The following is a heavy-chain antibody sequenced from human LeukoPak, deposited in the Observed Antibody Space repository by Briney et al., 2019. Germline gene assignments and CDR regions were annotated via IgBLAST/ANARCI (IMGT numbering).Heavy chain of an antibody. J-gene: IGHJ6*02. CDR1: GFMFSSYG. Sequence: GGSLRLSCAASGFMFSSYGMHWVRQAPGKGLEWVAVIWYDGSKKYYADSVKGRFTISRDTSKNTLYVQMNNLRAEDTAVYYCATNIGGSYGMAFWGQGTTVTVSS. CDR3: ATNIGGSYGMAF. D-gene: IGHD3-10*01. CDR2: IWYDGSKK. V-gene: IGHV3-33*01.